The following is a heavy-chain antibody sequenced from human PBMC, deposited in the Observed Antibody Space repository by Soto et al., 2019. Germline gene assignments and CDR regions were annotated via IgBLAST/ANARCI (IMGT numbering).Heavy chain of an antibody. J-gene: IGHJ5*02. D-gene: IGHD2-2*01. Sequence: QVQLVQAGAEVKKPGASVKVSCKVYGDTLSELYIHWVRQVPGKGLEWLGSIDPEDAGMISAHKFRGRIAMTEDTSTDTAYMDLACLVSEDTASDYCAILFAPVHRHQLYPWFQPWGQAALVTVYS. CDR1: GDTLSELY. V-gene: IGHV1-24*01. CDR3: AILFAPVHRHQLYPWFQP. CDR2: IDPEDAGM.